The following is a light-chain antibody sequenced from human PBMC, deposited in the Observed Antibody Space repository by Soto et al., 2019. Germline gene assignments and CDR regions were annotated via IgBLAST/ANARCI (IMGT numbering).Light chain of an antibody. V-gene: IGKV3-15*01. Sequence: EIVMTQSPATLSVSPGERATLSCRASQSVSSNLAWYQQKPGQAPRLLIYGASTRATGIPARFSGSGSGTEFTLTISSLQSEDLAVYYCQQYNNWPSGYTFGQGTKLAIK. CDR2: GAS. CDR1: QSVSSN. J-gene: IGKJ2*01. CDR3: QQYNNWPSGYT.